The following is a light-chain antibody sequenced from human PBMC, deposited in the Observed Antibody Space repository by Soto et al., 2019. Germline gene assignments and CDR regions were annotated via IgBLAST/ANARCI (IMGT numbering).Light chain of an antibody. CDR1: SSDVGSYNY. J-gene: IGLJ2*01. CDR2: EVR. V-gene: IGLV2-14*01. CDR3: SSYTTSNTQV. Sequence: QSALTQPASVSGSPGQSITISCTGTSSDVGSYNYVSWYQQHPGKAPKLMIYEVRNRPSGVSDRFSGSKSGKTASLTIFGLQAEDEADYYCSSYTTSNTQVFGGGTQLTVL.